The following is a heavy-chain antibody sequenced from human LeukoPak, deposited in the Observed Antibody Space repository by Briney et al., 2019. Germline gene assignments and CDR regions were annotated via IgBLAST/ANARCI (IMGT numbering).Heavy chain of an antibody. D-gene: IGHD3-3*01. CDR2: IIPIFGTA. CDR3: ARVKVLRFLEWYPYYMAV. J-gene: IGHJ6*03. CDR1: GGTFSSYA. V-gene: IGHV1-69*01. Sequence: ASVKVSCKASGGTFSSYAISWVRQAPGQGLEWMGGIIPIFGTANYAQKFQGRVTFAADESTSTAYMELSSLRSEDTAVYYCARVKVLRFLEWYPYYMAVWAKGPRSPSP.